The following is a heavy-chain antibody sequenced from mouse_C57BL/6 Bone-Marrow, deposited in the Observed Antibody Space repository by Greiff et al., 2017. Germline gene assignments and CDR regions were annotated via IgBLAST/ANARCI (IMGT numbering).Heavy chain of an antibody. J-gene: IGHJ4*01. CDR1: GFTFSDYY. D-gene: IGHD1-1*01. CDR3: AREGSSLYAMDY. Sequence: EVKLVESEGGLVQPGSSMKLSCTASGFTFSDYYMAWVRQVPEKGLEWVANINYDGSSTYYLASLKSRFIISRDTAKNILYLQMSSLKSEDTATYYCAREGSSLYAMDYWGQGTSVTVSS. V-gene: IGHV5-16*01. CDR2: INYDGSST.